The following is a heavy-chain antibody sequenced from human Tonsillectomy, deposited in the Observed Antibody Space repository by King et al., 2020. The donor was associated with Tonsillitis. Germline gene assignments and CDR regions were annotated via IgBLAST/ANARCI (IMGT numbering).Heavy chain of an antibody. CDR3: TRDYDYVWGSDAFYI. D-gene: IGHD3-16*01. J-gene: IGHJ3*02. CDR1: GFTFGDYA. V-gene: IGHV3-49*05. CDR2: IRSKAYGGTT. Sequence: VQLVESGGGLVKPGRSLRLSCTASGFTFGDYAMSWFRQAPGKGLEWVGFIRSKAYGGTTEYAASVKGRFTISRADSKSIAYLQMNSLKTEDTAVYYCTRDYDYVWGSDAFYIWGQGTLVTVSS.